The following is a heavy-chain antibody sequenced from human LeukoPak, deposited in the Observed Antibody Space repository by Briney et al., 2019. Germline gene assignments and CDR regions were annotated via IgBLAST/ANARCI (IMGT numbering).Heavy chain of an antibody. Sequence: GGSLDLSCTASRFSFSTYWMSWVRQAPGKGLEWVATIKQDGSEKYYVDSVRGRFTIPRDNAKNSLYLQMNSLRAEDTSVYYCASGNYFDSWGQGTLVTVSS. D-gene: IGHD1-26*01. J-gene: IGHJ4*02. CDR2: IKQDGSEK. CDR3: ASGNYFDS. V-gene: IGHV3-7*01. CDR1: RFSFSTYW.